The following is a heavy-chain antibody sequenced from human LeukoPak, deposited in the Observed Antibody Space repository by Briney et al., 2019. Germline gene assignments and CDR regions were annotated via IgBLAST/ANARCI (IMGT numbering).Heavy chain of an antibody. D-gene: IGHD4-17*01. Sequence: GWSLRLSWAASGFTFSSYGMHWVRQAPGKGLEWVAVISYDGSNKYYADSVKGRFTISRDNSKNTLYLQMNSLRAEDTAVYYCHGDYGDYQGYWGQGTLVTVSS. CDR1: GFTFSSYG. V-gene: IGHV3-30*03. CDR3: HGDYGDYQGY. J-gene: IGHJ4*02. CDR2: ISYDGSNK.